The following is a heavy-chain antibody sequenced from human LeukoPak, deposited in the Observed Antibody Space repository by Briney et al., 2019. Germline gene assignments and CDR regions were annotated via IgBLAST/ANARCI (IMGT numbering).Heavy chain of an antibody. CDR1: GGSISSYY. J-gene: IGHJ3*02. CDR2: IYYSGST. CDR3: ARTYYYDSSGSTDDAFDI. D-gene: IGHD3-22*01. Sequence: MTSETLSITCTVSGGSISSYYWSWIRQPPGKGLEWIGYIYYSGSTNYNPSLKSRVTISVDTSKNQFSLKLSSVTAADTAVYYCARTYYYDSSGSTDDAFDIWGQGTMVTVSS. V-gene: IGHV4-59*08.